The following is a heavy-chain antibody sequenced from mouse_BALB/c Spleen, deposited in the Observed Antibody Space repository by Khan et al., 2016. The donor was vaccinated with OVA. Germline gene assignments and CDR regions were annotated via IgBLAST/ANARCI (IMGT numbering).Heavy chain of an antibody. J-gene: IGHJ4*01. Sequence: QVQLKESGPGLVAPSQSLSITCTVSGFSLTDYGVSWLRQPPGKGLEWLGLIWGGGSTYYNSVLKSRLSISKDNSKSQVFLKMNSLQTDDTAMYYCAKLLWSHYYAMDYWGQGTSVTVSS. CDR2: IWGGGST. D-gene: IGHD1-1*02. V-gene: IGHV2-6-5*01. CDR1: GFSLTDYG. CDR3: AKLLWSHYYAMDY.